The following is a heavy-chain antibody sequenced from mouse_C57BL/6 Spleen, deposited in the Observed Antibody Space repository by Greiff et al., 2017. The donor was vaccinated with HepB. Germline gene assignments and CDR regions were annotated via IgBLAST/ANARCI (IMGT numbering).Heavy chain of an antibody. CDR3: ARPVVAEDYAMDY. J-gene: IGHJ4*01. CDR2: IDPSDSYT. V-gene: IGHV1-69*01. CDR1: GYTFTSYW. Sequence: QVHVKQPGAELVMPGASVKLSCKASGYTFTSYWMHWVKQRPGQGLEWIGEIDPSDSYTNYNQKFKGKSTLTVDKSSSTAYMQLSSLTSEDSAVYYCARPVVAEDYAMDYWGQGTSVTVSS. D-gene: IGHD1-1*01.